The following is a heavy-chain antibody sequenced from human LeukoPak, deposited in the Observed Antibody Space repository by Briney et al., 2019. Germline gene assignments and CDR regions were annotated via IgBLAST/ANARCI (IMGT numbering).Heavy chain of an antibody. CDR2: ISYDGSNK. J-gene: IGHJ6*03. V-gene: IGHV3-30*03. CDR3: ASLAAPGDYYYYYMDV. CDR1: GFTFINYW. Sequence: PGGSLRLSCAASGFTFINYWMHWVRQAPGKGLEWVAVISYDGSNKYYADSVKGRFTISRDNSKNTLYLQMNSLRAEDTAVYYCASLAAPGDYYYYYMDVWGKGTTVTVSS. D-gene: IGHD6-13*01.